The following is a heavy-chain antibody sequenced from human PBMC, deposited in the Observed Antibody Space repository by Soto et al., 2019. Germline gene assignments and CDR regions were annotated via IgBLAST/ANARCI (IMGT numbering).Heavy chain of an antibody. CDR3: ARTRGYCSSTSCYIFYYYYGMDV. J-gene: IGHJ6*02. CDR2: IKQDGSEK. D-gene: IGHD2-2*02. V-gene: IGHV3-7*01. CDR1: GFTFSSYW. Sequence: GGSLRLSCAASGFTFSSYWMSWVRQAPGKGLEWVANIKQDGSEKYYVDSVKGRFTISRDNAKNSLYLQMNSLRAEDTAVYYCARTRGYCSSTSCYIFYYYYGMDVWGQGTTGTVSS.